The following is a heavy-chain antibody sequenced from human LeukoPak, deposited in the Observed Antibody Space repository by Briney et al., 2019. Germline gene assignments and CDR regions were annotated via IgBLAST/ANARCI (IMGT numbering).Heavy chain of an antibody. CDR3: ASRPAPSLGPLDY. Sequence: GGSLRLSCAASGFTFSNYAMAWVRQIPGKGLECVSVFSGSGGATYYADSVKGRFTVSRDNSKNTLYLQMNNLRVDDTAIYYCASRPAPSLGPLDYWGQGTLVTASS. CDR1: GFTFSNYA. J-gene: IGHJ4*02. CDR2: FSGSGGAT. D-gene: IGHD2-2*01. V-gene: IGHV3-23*01.